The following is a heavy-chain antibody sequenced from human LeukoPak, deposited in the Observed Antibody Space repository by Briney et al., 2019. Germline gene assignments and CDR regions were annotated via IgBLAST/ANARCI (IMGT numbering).Heavy chain of an antibody. Sequence: SQTLSLTCTVSGGSISRGDYYWSWIRQHPGKGLEWIGYIYYSGSTYYNPSLKSRVTISVDTSKNQFSLKLSSVTAADTAVYYCARVRITMIVAAARAFDYWGQGTLVTVSS. V-gene: IGHV4-31*03. CDR2: IYYSGST. J-gene: IGHJ4*02. D-gene: IGHD3-22*01. CDR3: ARVRITMIVAAARAFDY. CDR1: GGSISRGDYY.